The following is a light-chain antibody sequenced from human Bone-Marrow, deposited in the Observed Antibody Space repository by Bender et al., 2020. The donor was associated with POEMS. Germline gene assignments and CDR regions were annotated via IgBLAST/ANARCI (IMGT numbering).Light chain of an antibody. V-gene: IGLV2-8*01. J-gene: IGLJ3*02. CDR3: QSYDRSLGGWV. Sequence: QSALTQPPSASGSPGQSVTISCTGTSSDVGYYNYVSWYQKYPGKAPKLMIYEVNKRPSGVPDRFSGSKSGNTASLTVSGLQADDEAEYFCQSYDRSLGGWVFGGGTKLTVL. CDR2: EVN. CDR1: SSDVGYYNY.